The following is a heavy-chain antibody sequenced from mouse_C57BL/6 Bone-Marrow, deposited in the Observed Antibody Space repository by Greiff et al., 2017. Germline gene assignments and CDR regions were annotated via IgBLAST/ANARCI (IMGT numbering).Heavy chain of an antibody. D-gene: IGHD2-4*01. CDR3: ARGGITTPFDV. Sequence: QVQLQQSGAELARPGASVKLSCKASGYTFTSYGISWVKQRTGQGLEWIGEIYPRSGNTYYNEKFKAKATLTADKSSSTAYMELRSLTSEDSAVYFCARGGITTPFDVWGTGTTVTVSS. CDR2: IYPRSGNT. J-gene: IGHJ1*03. V-gene: IGHV1-81*01. CDR1: GYTFTSYG.